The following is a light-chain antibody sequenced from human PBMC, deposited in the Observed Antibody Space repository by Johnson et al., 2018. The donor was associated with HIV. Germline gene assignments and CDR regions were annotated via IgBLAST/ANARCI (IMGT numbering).Light chain of an antibody. V-gene: IGLV1-51*01. Sequence: QSVLTQPPSVSAAPGQKVTISCSGSSSNIGNHYVSWYQQFPGTAPKLIIYENNKRPSGIPDRFSGSKSGTSATLGITGLQTGAEADDYCGTWASSLRAVGYVFGTGTKVTVL. CDR1: SSNIGNHY. J-gene: IGLJ1*01. CDR2: ENN. CDR3: GTWASSLRAVGYV.